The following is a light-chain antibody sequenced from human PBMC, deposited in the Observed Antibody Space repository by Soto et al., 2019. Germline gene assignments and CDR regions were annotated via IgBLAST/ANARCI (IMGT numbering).Light chain of an antibody. CDR3: QHYNSYPEP. CDR1: QTISSW. J-gene: IGKJ2*01. Sequence: TQNTYTLSGSVGDRVTITCRASQTISSWLAWYQQKPGKAPKLLIYKASTLKSGVPSRFSGSGSGTEFTLTISSLQPDDFATYYCQHYNSYPEPFG. CDR2: KAS. V-gene: IGKV1-5*03.